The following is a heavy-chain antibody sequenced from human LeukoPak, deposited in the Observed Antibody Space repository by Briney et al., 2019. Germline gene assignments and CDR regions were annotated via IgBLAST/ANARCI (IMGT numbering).Heavy chain of an antibody. Sequence: PGGSLRLSCAASGNYWMHWARQAPEKGLVWVSHINSDGSWTSYADSVKGRFTISKHNAKNTVYLQMNNLRAEDTAVYYCVSFYETYWGRGTLVTVSS. CDR3: VSFYETY. D-gene: IGHD2-2*01. J-gene: IGHJ4*02. CDR1: GNYW. CDR2: INSDGSWT. V-gene: IGHV3-74*01.